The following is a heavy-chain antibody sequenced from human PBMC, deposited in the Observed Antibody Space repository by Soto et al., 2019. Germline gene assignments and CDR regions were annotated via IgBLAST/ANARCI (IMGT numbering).Heavy chain of an antibody. Sequence: PGGSLRLSCAASGFTFSSYAMSWVRQAPGKGLEWVSAISGSGGSTYYADSVKGRFTISRDNSRNTLYLQMSSLRPEDTAFYYCVGQHYFDFWGQGTLVTVSS. CDR1: GFTFSSYA. CDR2: ISGSGGST. CDR3: VGQHYFDF. V-gene: IGHV3-23*01. J-gene: IGHJ4*02.